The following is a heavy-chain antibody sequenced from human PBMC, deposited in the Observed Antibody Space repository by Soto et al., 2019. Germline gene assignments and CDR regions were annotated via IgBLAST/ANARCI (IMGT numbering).Heavy chain of an antibody. D-gene: IGHD3-3*01. CDR1: GYTLTELS. Sequence: FSCKVSGYTLTELSMHWVRQAPGKGLEWMGGFDPEDGETIYAQKFQGRVTMTEDTSTDTAYMELSSLRSEDTAVYYCATDPYYDFWRRPGVWGQGTTVTVS. J-gene: IGHJ6*01. V-gene: IGHV1-24*01. CDR3: ATDPYYDFWRRPGV. CDR2: FDPEDGET.